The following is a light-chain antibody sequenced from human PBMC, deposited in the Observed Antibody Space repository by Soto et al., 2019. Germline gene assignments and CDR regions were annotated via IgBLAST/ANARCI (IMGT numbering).Light chain of an antibody. V-gene: IGKV4-1*01. CDR1: QSVLYSSNSKNY. CDR2: WAS. CDR3: QQHYTTPWT. Sequence: DIVMTQSPESLAVSLGERATIKCNSSQSVLYSSNSKNYLAWHQQKPGQPPKMLIYWASTRKSGVPDRFSGRGSGTDFTLTISSLQAEEVAVYYCQQHYTTPWTFGQGTRVELK. J-gene: IGKJ1*01.